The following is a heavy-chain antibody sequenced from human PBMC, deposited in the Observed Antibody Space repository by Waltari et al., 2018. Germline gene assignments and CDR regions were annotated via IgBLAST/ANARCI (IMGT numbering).Heavy chain of an antibody. V-gene: IGHV4-4*07. CDR3: AREVVGARAYYYYYMDV. J-gene: IGHJ6*03. D-gene: IGHD1-26*01. CDR2: IYTSGST. Sequence: QVQLQESGPGLVKPSETLSLTCTVSGGSISSYYWSWIRQPAGKGLEWIGRIYTSGSTNYSPSRKSRVTMSVDTSKNQFSLKLSSVTAADTAVYYGAREVVGARAYYYYYMDVWGKGTTVTISS. CDR1: GGSISSYY.